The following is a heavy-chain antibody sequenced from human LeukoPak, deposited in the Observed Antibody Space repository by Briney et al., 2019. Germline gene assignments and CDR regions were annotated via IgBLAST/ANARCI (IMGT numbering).Heavy chain of an antibody. CDR1: GFTFSSYA. CDR3: AKPSSGWYLNWFDP. J-gene: IGHJ5*02. V-gene: IGHV3-23*01. Sequence: GGSLRLSCAASGFTFSSYAMSWVRQAPGKGLEWISAISGSGGSTYYADSVKGRFTISRDNSKNTLYLQMNSLRAEDTAVYYCAKPSSGWYLNWFDPWGQGTLVTVSS. D-gene: IGHD6-19*01. CDR2: ISGSGGST.